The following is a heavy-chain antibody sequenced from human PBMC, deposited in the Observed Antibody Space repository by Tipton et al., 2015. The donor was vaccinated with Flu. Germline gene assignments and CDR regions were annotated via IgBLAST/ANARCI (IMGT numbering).Heavy chain of an antibody. D-gene: IGHD3-3*01. Sequence: SLRLSCAASGFTFTLFGMHWVRQAPGKGLEWVSFIWYDGRQTFYADSVKGRFTISRDDSKNTVYLQMNSLTAEDTAVYYCARDGPEWNSFSYMDVWGKGTAVSVS. CDR1: GFTFTLFG. V-gene: IGHV3-33*01. CDR3: ARDGPEWNSFSYMDV. J-gene: IGHJ6*03. CDR2: IWYDGRQT.